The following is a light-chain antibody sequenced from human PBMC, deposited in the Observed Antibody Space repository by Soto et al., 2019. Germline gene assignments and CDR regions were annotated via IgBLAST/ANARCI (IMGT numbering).Light chain of an antibody. J-gene: IGKJ1*01. Sequence: DVRMSLSPSTLSASVGDRVTITCRASQSISSWLAWYQQKPGKAPKLLIYDASSLESGVPSRFSGSGSGTEFTLTISSLQPDDSTTYYCQHYKSYSWTFGQGTKVDIK. CDR1: QSISSW. V-gene: IGKV1-5*01. CDR3: QHYKSYSWT. CDR2: DAS.